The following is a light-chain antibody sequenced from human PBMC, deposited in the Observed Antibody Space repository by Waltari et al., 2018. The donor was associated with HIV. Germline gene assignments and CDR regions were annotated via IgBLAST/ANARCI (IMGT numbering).Light chain of an antibody. J-gene: IGLJ3*02. V-gene: IGLV1-47*01. CDR2: RNN. CDR3: AAWDDSLSGSWV. CDR1: SSTIGSNY. Sequence: QSVLTQPPSASGTPGQRVTISCSGSSSTIGSNYVYWYQQLPGPAPKLLLYRNNRRPSGVPGLFSGSKSGTSACLAISGLRSEDEAYYYCAAWDDSLSGSWVFGGGTKLTVL.